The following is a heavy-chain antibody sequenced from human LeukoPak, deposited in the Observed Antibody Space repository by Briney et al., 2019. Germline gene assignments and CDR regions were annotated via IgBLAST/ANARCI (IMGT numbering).Heavy chain of an antibody. CDR2: IYHSGST. D-gene: IGHD4-17*01. CDR3: ASGPDTATKSGYFDY. J-gene: IGHJ4*02. CDR1: GGSISSGGYS. Sequence: SETLSLTCAVSGGSISSGGYSWSWIRQPPGKGLEWIGYIYHSGSTYYNPSLKSRVTISVDRSKSQFSLKLSSVTAADTAVYYCASGPDTATKSGYFDYWGQGTLVTVSS. V-gene: IGHV4-30-2*01.